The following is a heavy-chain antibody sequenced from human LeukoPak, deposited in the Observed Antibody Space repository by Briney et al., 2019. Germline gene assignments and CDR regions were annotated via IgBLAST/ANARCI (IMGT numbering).Heavy chain of an antibody. V-gene: IGHV1-24*01. CDR3: ATDYTLHYYDTSGYFT. CDR1: GYTLTELS. D-gene: IGHD3-22*01. CDR2: FDPEDGET. Sequence: ASVKVSCKVSGYTLTELSMHWVRQAPGKGLEWMGNFDPEDGETIYAQKFQGRVTMTEDTSTDTAYMELSSLRSEDTAVYYCATDYTLHYYDTSGYFTWGQGTLVTVSS. J-gene: IGHJ4*02.